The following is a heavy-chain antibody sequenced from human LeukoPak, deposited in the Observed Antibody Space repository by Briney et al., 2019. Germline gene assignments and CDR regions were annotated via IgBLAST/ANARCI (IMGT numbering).Heavy chain of an antibody. CDR2: IWHDGSNK. CDR1: GFTFSSNG. J-gene: IGHJ4*02. CDR3: ARDGSSGYLHFDY. D-gene: IGHD3-22*01. Sequence: PGRSLRLSCAASGFTFSSNGMHWVRQAPGKGLEWVAVIWHDGSNKYYSDPVKGRFTISRDNSKNTLYLQMNSLRVGDTAVYYCARDGSSGYLHFDYWGQGTLVTVSS. V-gene: IGHV3-33*01.